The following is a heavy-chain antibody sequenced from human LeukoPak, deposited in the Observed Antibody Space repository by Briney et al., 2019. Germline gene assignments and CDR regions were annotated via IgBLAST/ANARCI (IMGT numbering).Heavy chain of an antibody. CDR3: ARDRLXXRLRLGELSFGGDY. D-gene: IGHD3-16*02. J-gene: IGHJ4*02. V-gene: IGHV3-30*04. Sequence: GGSLRLSCAASGXTXXSYAXXXXXXAPXKGLEWVAVISXXGXNXYYADSVXXRXNISRDNSKNTLYLQMNSLRAEDTAVYYCARDRLXXRLRLGELSFGGDYWGQGTLVTVSS. CDR1: GXTXXSYA. CDR2: ISXXGXNX.